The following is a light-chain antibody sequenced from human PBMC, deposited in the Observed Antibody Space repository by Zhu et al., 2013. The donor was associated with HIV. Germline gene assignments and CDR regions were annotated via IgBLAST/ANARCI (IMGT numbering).Light chain of an antibody. CDR1: QSISTW. Sequence: DIQMTQSPSTLSASIGDRVTITCRASQSISTWLAWYQQKPGKAPKLLIYAASTLQSGVPSRFSGSRSGTEFTLTISSLQPEDVATYFCQQVNSYPLSFGGGTKVEI. V-gene: IGKV1-5*01. J-gene: IGKJ4*01. CDR2: AAS. CDR3: QQVNSYPLS.